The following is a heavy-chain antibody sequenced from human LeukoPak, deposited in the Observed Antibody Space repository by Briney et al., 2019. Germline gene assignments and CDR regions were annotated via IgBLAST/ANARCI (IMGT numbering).Heavy chain of an antibody. V-gene: IGHV4-34*01. Sequence: SETLSLTCAGYGGSFSGYYWSWIRQPPGKGLEWIGEINHSGSTNYNPSLKSRVTISVDTSKNQFSLKLSSVTAADTAVYYCARSPFRGDYVDYWGQGTLVTVSS. CDR1: GGSFSGYY. D-gene: IGHD2/OR15-2a*01. J-gene: IGHJ4*02. CDR2: INHSGST. CDR3: ARSPFRGDYVDY.